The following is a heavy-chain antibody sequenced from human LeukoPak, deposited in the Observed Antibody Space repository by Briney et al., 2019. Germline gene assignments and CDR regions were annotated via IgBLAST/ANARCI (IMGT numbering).Heavy chain of an antibody. Sequence: GGSLRLSCAASGFTVSSNYMSWVRQAPGKGLEWVSVIYSGGSTYYADSVKGRFTISRGNSKNTLYLQMNSLRAEDTAVYYCARRSSSQPPNYWGQGTLVTVSS. CDR3: ARRSSSQPPNY. CDR2: IYSGGST. CDR1: GFTVSSNY. V-gene: IGHV3-53*01. D-gene: IGHD6-13*01. J-gene: IGHJ4*02.